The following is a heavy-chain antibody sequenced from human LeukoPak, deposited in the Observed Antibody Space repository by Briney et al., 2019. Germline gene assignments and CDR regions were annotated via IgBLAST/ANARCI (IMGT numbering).Heavy chain of an antibody. V-gene: IGHV1-8*03. CDR1: GYTFSRYD. CDR2: MNPNSGDT. J-gene: IGHJ4*02. Sequence: GASVKVSCKASGYTFSRYDINWVRQATGQGLEWMGWMNPNSGDTGYAQKFQGRVTITRNTSISTAYMELSSLRSEDTALYYCARWPRGYEPDYWGQGTLVTVSS. D-gene: IGHD5-12*01. CDR3: ARWPRGYEPDY.